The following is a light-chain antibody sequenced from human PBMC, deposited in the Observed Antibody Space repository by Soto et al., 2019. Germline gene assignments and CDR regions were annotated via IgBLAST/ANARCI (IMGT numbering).Light chain of an antibody. J-gene: IGLJ1*01. V-gene: IGLV1-44*01. CDR2: SNT. CDR1: STNIGHYT. Sequence: QAVLTQPPSASGTPGQRVTISCSGRSTNIGHYTVNWFQQLPGTAPKLLIYSNTQRPSGVPDRFSGSESGTTASLAISGLQSEDEADYYCAAWDDSLNGYVFGTGTKVTVL. CDR3: AAWDDSLNGYV.